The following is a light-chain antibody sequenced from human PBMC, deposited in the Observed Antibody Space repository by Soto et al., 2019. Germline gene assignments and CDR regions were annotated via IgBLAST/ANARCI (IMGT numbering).Light chain of an antibody. V-gene: IGLV1-40*01. Sequence: QLVLTQPPSVCGAPGQGVTMSCTGGSSNIGAGYDVHWYQQLPGTAPKLLIYGNSNRPSGVPDRFSGSKSGTSASLAITGLQAEDEADYYCQSYDSSLSGHVVFGGGTKLTVL. J-gene: IGLJ2*01. CDR1: SSNIGAGYD. CDR3: QSYDSSLSGHVV. CDR2: GNS.